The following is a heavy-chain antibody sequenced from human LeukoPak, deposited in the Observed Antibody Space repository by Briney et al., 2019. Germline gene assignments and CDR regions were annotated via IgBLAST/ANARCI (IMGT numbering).Heavy chain of an antibody. CDR1: GDSISSYY. J-gene: IGHJ3*01. V-gene: IGHV4-59*01. CDR3: ARDYAFDL. Sequence: PSETQSLTCTVSGDSISSYYWSWIRQPPGKGLEWIGYIYYIGSTNYNPSLKSRVTISVDSSKNQFSLKLSSVTAADTAVYYCARDYAFDLWGQGTMVTVSS. CDR2: IYYIGST.